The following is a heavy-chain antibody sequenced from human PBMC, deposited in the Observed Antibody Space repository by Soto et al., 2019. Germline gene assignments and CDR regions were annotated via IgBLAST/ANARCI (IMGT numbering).Heavy chain of an antibody. CDR3: ASLFEANNWFDP. Sequence: SETLSLTCAVYGGSFSGYYWSWIRQPPGKGLEWIGYIYYSGSTNYNPSLKSRVTISVDTSKNQFSLKLSSVTAADTAVYYCASLFEANNWFDPWGQGTLVTVSS. V-gene: IGHV4-59*01. J-gene: IGHJ5*02. CDR2: IYYSGST. CDR1: GGSFSGYY.